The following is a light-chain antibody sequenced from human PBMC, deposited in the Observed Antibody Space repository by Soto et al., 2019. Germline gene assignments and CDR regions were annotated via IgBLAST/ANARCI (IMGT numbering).Light chain of an antibody. CDR2: EVN. CDR1: SNDVGGYNY. CDR3: SSFAVSNSFV. Sequence: QSVLTQPPSASGSPGQSVTICCTGASNDVGGYNYVSWYQQHPGKAPKLMIYEVNKRPSGVPDRFSGSKSGNTASLTVSGLQAEDEADYYCSSFAVSNSFVFGTGTKVTVL. V-gene: IGLV2-8*01. J-gene: IGLJ1*01.